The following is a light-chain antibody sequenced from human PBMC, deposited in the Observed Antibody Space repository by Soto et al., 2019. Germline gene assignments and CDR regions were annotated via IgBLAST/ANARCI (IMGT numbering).Light chain of an antibody. J-gene: IGLJ1*01. Sequence: QSVLTQPPSASGSPGQSVTISCIGTSSDVGGYNYVSWYQQHPGKAPKLMIYEVSKRPSGVPDRFSGSKSGNTASLTVSGLQTDDGADYYCSSYAGSNNYVFGTGTKVTVL. CDR3: SSYAGSNNYV. CDR2: EVS. V-gene: IGLV2-8*01. CDR1: SSDVGGYNY.